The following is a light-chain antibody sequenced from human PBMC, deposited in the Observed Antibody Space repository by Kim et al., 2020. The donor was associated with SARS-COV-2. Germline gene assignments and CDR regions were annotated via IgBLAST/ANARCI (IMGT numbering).Light chain of an antibody. CDR3: QAWDSSTAV. CDR1: KLGDKY. CDR2: QDS. Sequence: SYELTQPPSVSVSPGQTASITRSGDKLGDKYACWYQQKPGQSPVLVIYQDSKRPSGIPERFSGSNSGNTATLTISGTQARDEADYYCQAWDSSTAVFGGGTQLTVL. J-gene: IGLJ3*02. V-gene: IGLV3-1*01.